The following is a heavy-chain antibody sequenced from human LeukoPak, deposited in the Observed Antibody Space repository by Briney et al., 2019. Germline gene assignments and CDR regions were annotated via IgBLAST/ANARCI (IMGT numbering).Heavy chain of an antibody. CDR1: GASISRYF. Sequence: SETLSLTCTVSGASISRYFWNWIRQPPGKELEWIGYISSGGSTNYNPSLKSRVTISIDTSKNQFSLKLTSATAADAAVYYCARGDDYKSTLFDYWGQGTLVTVSS. J-gene: IGHJ4*02. CDR3: ARGDDYKSTLFDY. D-gene: IGHD5-12*01. V-gene: IGHV4-59*01. CDR2: ISSGGST.